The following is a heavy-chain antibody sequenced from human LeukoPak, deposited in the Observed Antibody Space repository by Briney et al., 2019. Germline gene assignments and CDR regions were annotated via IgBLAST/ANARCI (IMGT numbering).Heavy chain of an antibody. D-gene: IGHD5-24*01. CDR3: ARAGRDGYNYFDY. V-gene: IGHV4-59*01. CDR1: GGSISSYY. CDR2: IYYSGST. J-gene: IGHJ4*02. Sequence: SETLSLTCTVSGGSISSYYWSWIRQPPGKGLEWIGYIYYSGSTNYNPSLQSRVTISVDTSKTKFSLKLRSVTAADTAVYYCARAGRDGYNYFDYWGQGTLVTVSS.